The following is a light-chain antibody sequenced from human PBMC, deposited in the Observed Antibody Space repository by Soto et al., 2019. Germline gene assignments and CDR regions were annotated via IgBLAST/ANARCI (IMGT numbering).Light chain of an antibody. CDR2: KAS. CDR1: QTISSW. V-gene: IGKV1-5*03. J-gene: IGKJ1*01. Sequence: TQRPQFHSPLPGLVGAIVTVTFRASQTISSWLAWYQQTQGKAPKLLIYKASTLKSGVPSRFRGRRSGTECTLTLSRLQPDDVKTDYCQHYNSYSEAFGQGTQVDIK. CDR3: QHYNSYSEA.